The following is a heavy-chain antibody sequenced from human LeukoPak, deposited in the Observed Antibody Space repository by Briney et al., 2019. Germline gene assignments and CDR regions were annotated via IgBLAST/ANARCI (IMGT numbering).Heavy chain of an antibody. CDR2: IKQDGSEK. V-gene: IGHV3-7*01. Sequence: GGSLRLSCAASGFTFNSYWMSWVRQAPGKGLEWVANIKQDGSEKYYVDSVKGRFTISRDNAKNSLYLQMNSLRAEDTAVYYCARGYNDILTGYYPYYFDYWGQGTLVTVSS. CDR3: ARGYNDILTGYYPYYFDY. J-gene: IGHJ4*02. D-gene: IGHD3-9*01. CDR1: GFTFNSYW.